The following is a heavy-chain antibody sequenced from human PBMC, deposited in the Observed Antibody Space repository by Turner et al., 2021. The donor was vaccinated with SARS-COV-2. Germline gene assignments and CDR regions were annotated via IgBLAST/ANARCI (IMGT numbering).Heavy chain of an antibody. CDR2: IYYSGST. CDR1: GGSISSSSYS. CDR3: ARDGGDPPRYFQH. J-gene: IGHJ1*01. D-gene: IGHD2-21*02. Sequence: QLQLQESGPGLVKPSETLSLTCTVSGGSISSSSYSWGWIRQPPGKGLEWIGSIYYSGSTYYNPSLKSRVTISVDTSKNQFSLKLSSVTAADTAVYYCARDGGDPPRYFQHWGQGTLVTVSS. V-gene: IGHV4-39*02.